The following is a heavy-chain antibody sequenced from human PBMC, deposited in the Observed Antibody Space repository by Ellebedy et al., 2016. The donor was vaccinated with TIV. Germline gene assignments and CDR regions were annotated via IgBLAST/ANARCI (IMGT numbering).Heavy chain of an antibody. V-gene: IGHV3-43*01. D-gene: IGHD3-10*01. CDR2: ITWDGSDT. CDR1: GFSFDAYT. CDR3: AKERIGGGRLDAFDI. Sequence: GESLKISXTASGFSFDAYTMHWVRHVPGKGLEWVSLITWDGSDTFYADSVKGRFTISRDNSKNTLYLQMNSLRADDTAVYYCAKERIGGGRLDAFDIWGQGTTVTVSS. J-gene: IGHJ3*02.